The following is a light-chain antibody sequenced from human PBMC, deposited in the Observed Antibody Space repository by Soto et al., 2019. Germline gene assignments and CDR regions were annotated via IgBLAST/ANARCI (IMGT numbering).Light chain of an antibody. CDR1: QSVSSN. V-gene: IGKV3-15*01. J-gene: IGKJ5*01. CDR2: GAS. Sequence: EIVMTQSPATLSVSPGERATLSCRASQSVSSNLAWYQQKPGQAPRLLIYGASTRATGIPARFSGSGSGTAFTLTISSLQSEDFAVYYCQQYNNWPPPITFGQGTRLEMK. CDR3: QQYNNWPPPIT.